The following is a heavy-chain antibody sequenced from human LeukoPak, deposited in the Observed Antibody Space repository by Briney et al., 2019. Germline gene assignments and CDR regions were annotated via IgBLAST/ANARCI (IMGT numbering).Heavy chain of an antibody. Sequence: PSETLSLTCTVSGGSISSGGYYWSWIRQHPGKGLEWIGYIYYSGSTYYNPSLKSRVTISVDTSKNQFSLKLSSVTAADTAVYYCARDGLRTTVVRGGFDYWGQGTLVTVSS. CDR1: GGSISSGGYY. D-gene: IGHD4-23*01. J-gene: IGHJ4*02. CDR2: IYYSGST. V-gene: IGHV4-31*03. CDR3: ARDGLRTTVVRGGFDY.